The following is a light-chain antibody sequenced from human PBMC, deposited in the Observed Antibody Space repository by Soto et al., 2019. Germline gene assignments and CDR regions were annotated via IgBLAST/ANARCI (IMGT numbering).Light chain of an antibody. CDR1: QSISSW. CDR3: QQYNSYSVT. V-gene: IGKV1-5*01. Sequence: DIQMTQSPSPPSASVGDRVTITCRASQSISSWLAWYQQKPGKAPKLLIYDASSLESGVPSRFSGSGSGTEFTLTISSLQPDDFATYYCQQYNSYSVTFGQGTKV. CDR2: DAS. J-gene: IGKJ1*01.